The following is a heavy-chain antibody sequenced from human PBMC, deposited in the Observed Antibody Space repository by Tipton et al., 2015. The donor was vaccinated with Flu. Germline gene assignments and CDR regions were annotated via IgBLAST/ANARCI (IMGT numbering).Heavy chain of an antibody. Sequence: TLSLTCTVSGYSISSGYYWGWIRQPPGKGLEWIGSIYHSGSTHYNPSLKSRVTISVDTSKNQFSLKLSSVTAADTAVYYCARDPADTAMGDFDYWGQGTLVTVSS. CDR2: IYHSGST. V-gene: IGHV4-38-2*02. CDR1: GYSISSGYY. D-gene: IGHD5-18*01. CDR3: ARDPADTAMGDFDY. J-gene: IGHJ4*02.